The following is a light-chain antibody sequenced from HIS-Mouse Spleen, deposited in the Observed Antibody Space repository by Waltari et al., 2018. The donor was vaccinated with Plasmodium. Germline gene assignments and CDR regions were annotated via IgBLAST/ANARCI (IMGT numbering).Light chain of an antibody. J-gene: IGKJ3*01. V-gene: IGKV3-15*01. CDR2: GAS. CDR3: QQYNNWSFT. CDR1: QSVSSN. Sequence: EIVLTHSPPTLSVSPGESAPLPCRASQSVSSNLAWYQQKPGQAPRLLIYGASTRATGIPARFSGSGSGTEFTLTISSLQSEDFAVYYCQQYNNWSFTFGPGTKVDIK.